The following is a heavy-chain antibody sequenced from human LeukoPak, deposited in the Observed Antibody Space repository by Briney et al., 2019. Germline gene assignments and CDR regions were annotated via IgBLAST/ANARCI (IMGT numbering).Heavy chain of an antibody. D-gene: IGHD3-16*01. CDR1: GDSISTSNSY. Sequence: SETLSLTCTVSGDSISTSNSYWGWIRQPPGKGLEWIGSIYYSGSTNYNPSLKSRVTISVDTSKNQFSLKLSSVTAADTAVYYCARSSSLAFGKFDYWGQGTLVTASS. V-gene: IGHV4-39*07. CDR2: IYYSGST. CDR3: ARSSSLAFGKFDY. J-gene: IGHJ4*02.